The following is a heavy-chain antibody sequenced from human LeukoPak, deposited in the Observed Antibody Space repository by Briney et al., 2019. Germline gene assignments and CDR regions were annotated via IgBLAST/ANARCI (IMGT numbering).Heavy chain of an antibody. Sequence: SETLSLTCTVSGGSISSYYWSWIRQPPGKGLEWIGYIYNSGSTNYNPSLKSRVTISLDTSKNQFSLKMSSVTAADTAVYYCARDLKLDGSSGYYAFDIWGQGTMVTVSS. D-gene: IGHD3-22*01. J-gene: IGHJ3*02. V-gene: IGHV4-59*01. CDR1: GGSISSYY. CDR3: ARDLKLDGSSGYYAFDI. CDR2: IYNSGST.